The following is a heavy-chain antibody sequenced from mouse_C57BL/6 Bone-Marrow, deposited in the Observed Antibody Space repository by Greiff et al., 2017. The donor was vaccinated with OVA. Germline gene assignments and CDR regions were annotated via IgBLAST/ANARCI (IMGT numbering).Heavy chain of an antibody. J-gene: IGHJ3*01. CDR1: GFTFSSYG. V-gene: IGHV5-6*01. CDR3: ARHDGFAY. D-gene: IGHD2-3*01. CDR2: ISSGGSYT. Sequence: EVKLMESGGDLVKPGGSLKLSCAASGFTFSSYGMSWVRQTPDKRLEWVATISSGGSYTYYPDSVKGRLTISRDNAKNTLYLQMSSLKSEDTAMYYCARHDGFAYWGQGNLVTVSA.